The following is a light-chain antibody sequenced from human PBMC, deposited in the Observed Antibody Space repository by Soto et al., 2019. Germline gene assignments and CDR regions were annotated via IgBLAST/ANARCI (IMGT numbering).Light chain of an antibody. CDR3: QKYNAWPPLN. J-gene: IGKJ4*01. Sequence: EIVMTQSPATLSVSPGERATLSCRASQSVSSNLAWYQQKPGQTPRLLIYGASTRATGIPARFSGSGSGTEFTLTISSLQSEDFAVYYCQKYNAWPPLNFGGGTKVEIK. CDR2: GAS. V-gene: IGKV3-15*01. CDR1: QSVSSN.